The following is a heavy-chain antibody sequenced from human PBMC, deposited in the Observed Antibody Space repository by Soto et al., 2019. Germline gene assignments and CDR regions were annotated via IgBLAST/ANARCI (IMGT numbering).Heavy chain of an antibody. CDR3: AREGSVVGYMDV. J-gene: IGHJ6*03. V-gene: IGHV1-46*03. Sequence: ASVKVSCKASGYTFTSYYMHLVRQAPGQGLEWMGIINPSGGSTSYAQKFQGRVTMTRDTSTSTVYMELSSLRSEDTAVYYCAREGSVVGYMDVWGKGTTVTVSS. D-gene: IGHD2-15*01. CDR2: INPSGGST. CDR1: GYTFTSYY.